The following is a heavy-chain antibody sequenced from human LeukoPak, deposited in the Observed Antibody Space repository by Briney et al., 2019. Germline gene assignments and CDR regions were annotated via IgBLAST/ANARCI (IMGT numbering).Heavy chain of an antibody. J-gene: IGHJ4*02. CDR3: ARTAPFGRFGELSSFFDY. D-gene: IGHD3-10*01. CDR1: GYTFTGYY. CDR2: INPNSGGT. Sequence: ASVKVSCKASGYTFTGYYMHWVRQAPGQGLEWMGWINPNSGGTNYAQKLQGRVTMTTDTSTSTAYMELRSLRSDDTAVYYCARTAPFGRFGELSSFFDYWGQGTLVTVSS. V-gene: IGHV1-2*02.